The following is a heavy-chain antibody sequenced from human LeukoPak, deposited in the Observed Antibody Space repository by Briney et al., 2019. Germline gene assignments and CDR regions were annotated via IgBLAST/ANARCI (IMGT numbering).Heavy chain of an antibody. CDR1: GFTFSSYA. J-gene: IGHJ6*02. V-gene: IGHV3-30-3*01. D-gene: IGHD3-10*01. CDR2: ISYDGSNK. Sequence: PGRSLRLSCAASGFTFSSYAMHWVRQAPGKGLEWVAVISYDGSNKYYADSVKGRFTISRDNSKNTLYLQMNSLRAEGTAVYYCARSPYYYGSGSYYPYYYYYYGMDVWGQGTTVTVSS. CDR3: ARSPYYYGSGSYYPYYYYYYGMDV.